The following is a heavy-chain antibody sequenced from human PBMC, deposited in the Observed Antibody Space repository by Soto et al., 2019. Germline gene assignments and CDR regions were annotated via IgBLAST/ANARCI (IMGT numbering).Heavy chain of an antibody. CDR2: MNPNSGNT. V-gene: IGHV1-8*01. D-gene: IGHD3-10*01. CDR3: AGPPRISEEFDY. J-gene: IGHJ4*02. Sequence: ASVKVSCKASGYTFTSYDINWVRQATGQGLEWMGWMNPNSGNTGYAQKFQGRVTMTRNTSISTAYMELSSLRSEDTAVYYCAGPPRISEEFDYWGQGTLVTVSS. CDR1: GYTFTSYD.